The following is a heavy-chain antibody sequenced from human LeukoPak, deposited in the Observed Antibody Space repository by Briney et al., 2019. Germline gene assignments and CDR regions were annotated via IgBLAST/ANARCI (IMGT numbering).Heavy chain of an antibody. D-gene: IGHD3-22*01. V-gene: IGHV4-59*12. CDR1: GGSISSYY. Sequence: SETLSLTCTVSGGSISSYYWSWIRQPPGKGLEWIGYIYYSGSTYYNPSLKSRVTISVDRSKNQFSLKLSSVTAADTAVYYCARDYYDSSGYPRIYYGMDVWGQGTTVTVSS. CDR2: IYYSGST. CDR3: ARDYYDSSGYPRIYYGMDV. J-gene: IGHJ6*02.